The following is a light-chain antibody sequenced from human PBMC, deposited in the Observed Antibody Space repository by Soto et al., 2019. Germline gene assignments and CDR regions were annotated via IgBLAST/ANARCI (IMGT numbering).Light chain of an antibody. CDR2: GAS. V-gene: IGKV3-15*01. J-gene: IGKJ1*01. CDR1: QSVSSN. Sequence: EIVMTQSPATLSVSPGERATLSCRASQSVSSNLAWYQQKPGQAHRLLIYGASTRATGIPARFSGSGSGTEFTLTISSLQSEYFAVYYCQQYNNWGTFGQGTKVEI. CDR3: QQYNNWGT.